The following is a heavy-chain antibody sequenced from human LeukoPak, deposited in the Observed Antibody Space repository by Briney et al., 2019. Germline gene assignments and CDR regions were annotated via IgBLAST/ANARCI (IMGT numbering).Heavy chain of an antibody. J-gene: IGHJ2*01. CDR2: ISHDGSNK. V-gene: IGHV3-30-3*01. Sequence: PGRSLRLSCAASGFTFRSYAMHWVRQAPGKGLEWVAVISHDGSNKQYADSVKGRFTISRDNSNNTLYLQMNSLRTEDTAVYYCAKDPLGYCSSISCYRRYWYFDLWGRGTLVTVSS. CDR1: GFTFRSYA. D-gene: IGHD2-2*01. CDR3: AKDPLGYCSSISCYRRYWYFDL.